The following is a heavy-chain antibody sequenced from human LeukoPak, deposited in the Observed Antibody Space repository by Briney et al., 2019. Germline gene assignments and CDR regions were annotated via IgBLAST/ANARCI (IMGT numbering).Heavy chain of an antibody. CDR2: IKHDGSEK. CDR1: GFTFTSYW. D-gene: IGHD3-10*01. Sequence: PGGSLRLSCAASGFTFTSYWMSWVRQAPGKGLEWVANIKHDGSEKYYVDSVKGRFTISRDNAKNSLYLQMNSLRAEDTAVYYCARLWFGELFIYFDYWGQGTLVTVSS. J-gene: IGHJ4*02. V-gene: IGHV3-7*03. CDR3: ARLWFGELFIYFDY.